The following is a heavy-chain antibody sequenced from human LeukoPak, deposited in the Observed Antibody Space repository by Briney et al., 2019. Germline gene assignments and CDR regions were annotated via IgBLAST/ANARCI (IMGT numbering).Heavy chain of an antibody. V-gene: IGHV1-69*13. D-gene: IGHD3-22*01. CDR2: IIPIFGTA. J-gene: IGHJ4*02. CDR1: GGTFSSYV. CDR3: AGAAEGYYYDSSGYLLNFDY. Sequence: ASVKVSCKASGGTFSSYVISWVRQAPGQGLEWMGGIIPIFGTANYAQKFQGRVTITADESTSTAYMELSSLRSEDTAVYYCAGAAEGYYYDSSGYLLNFDYWGQGTLVTVSS.